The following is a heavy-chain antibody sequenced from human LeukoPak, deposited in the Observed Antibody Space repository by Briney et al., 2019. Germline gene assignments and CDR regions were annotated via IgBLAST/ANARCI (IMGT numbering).Heavy chain of an antibody. CDR1: GFTVSSNY. J-gene: IGHJ4*02. CDR2: IYSGGST. CDR3: ARGRLIHLFDY. V-gene: IGHV3-53*01. Sequence: GGSLRLSCAASGFTVSSNYMSWVRQAPGKGLEWVSVIYSGGSTYYADSVKGRFTISRDNSKNTLYLQMNSLRAEDTAVYCCARGRLIHLFDYWGQGTLVTVSS. D-gene: IGHD5-18*01.